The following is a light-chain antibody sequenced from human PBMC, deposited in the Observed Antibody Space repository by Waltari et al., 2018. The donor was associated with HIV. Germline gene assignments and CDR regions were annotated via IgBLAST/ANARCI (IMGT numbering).Light chain of an antibody. J-gene: IGKJ2*01. Sequence: EIVLTQSPATLSLSPGERATLSCRASQSVSIYLAWYQQKPGQPPRLLIYDASNRATAIPARFSGSGSGTDFTRTISSLEPEDFAVYYCQQRSRWPPAYTFGQGTKLEIK. V-gene: IGKV3-11*01. CDR1: QSVSIY. CDR3: QQRSRWPPAYT. CDR2: DAS.